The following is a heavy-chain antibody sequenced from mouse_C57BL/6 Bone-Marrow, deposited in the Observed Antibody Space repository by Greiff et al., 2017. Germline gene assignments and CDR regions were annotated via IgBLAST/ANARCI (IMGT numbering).Heavy chain of an antibody. CDR2: IHPNSGST. CDR1: GYTFTSYW. D-gene: IGHD2-1*01. Sequence: QVQLQQPGAELVKPGASVKLSCKASGYTFTSYWMHWVKQRPGQGLEWIGMIHPNSGSTNYNEKFKSKATLTVDKSSSTAYMQLSSLTSEDSAVYYCARYGNYDWDAMDYWGQGTSVTVSS. V-gene: IGHV1-64*01. CDR3: ARYGNYDWDAMDY. J-gene: IGHJ4*01.